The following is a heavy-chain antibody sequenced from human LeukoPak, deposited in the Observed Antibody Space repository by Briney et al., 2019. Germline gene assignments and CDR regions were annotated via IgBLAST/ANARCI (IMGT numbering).Heavy chain of an antibody. D-gene: IGHD5-12*01. CDR1: GFTFSDYA. Sequence: GGSLRLSCAASGFTFSDYAMHWVRQAPGKGLEWVALLAYDGTNEYYTSSVEGRFTISRDNSKNTVSLQMNNLRLDDTAVYYCARESGYAVGDYWGQGTLVTVSS. CDR2: LAYDGTNE. V-gene: IGHV3-30*04. CDR3: ARESGYAVGDY. J-gene: IGHJ4*02.